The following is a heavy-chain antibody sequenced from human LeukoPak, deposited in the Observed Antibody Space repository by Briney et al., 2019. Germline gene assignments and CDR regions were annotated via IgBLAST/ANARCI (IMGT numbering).Heavy chain of an antibody. Sequence: GGSLRLSCAASGFTFSSYSMDWVRQAPGKGLEWVSAISGSGGSTYYADSVKGRFTISRDNSKNTLYLQMNSLRAEDTAVYYCAKAPQLRYFDWFADAFDIWGQGTMVTVSS. CDR2: ISGSGGST. J-gene: IGHJ3*02. CDR1: GFTFSSYS. V-gene: IGHV3-23*01. CDR3: AKAPQLRYFDWFADAFDI. D-gene: IGHD3-9*01.